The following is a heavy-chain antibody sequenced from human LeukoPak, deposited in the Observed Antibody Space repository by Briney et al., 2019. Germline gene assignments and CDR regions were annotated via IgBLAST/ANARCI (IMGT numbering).Heavy chain of an antibody. CDR1: GGSFRGYY. CDR2: INHSGST. J-gene: IGHJ4*02. D-gene: IGHD3-22*01. Sequence: PSETLSLTCGVYGGSFRGYYWSWIRQPPGKGLEWIGEINHSGSTNYNPSLKSRVTISVDTSKNQFSLKLSSVTAADTAVYYCARGEYYYDRSGYYNSFRLEYWGQGTLVTVSS. V-gene: IGHV4-34*01. CDR3: ARGEYYYDRSGYYNSFRLEY.